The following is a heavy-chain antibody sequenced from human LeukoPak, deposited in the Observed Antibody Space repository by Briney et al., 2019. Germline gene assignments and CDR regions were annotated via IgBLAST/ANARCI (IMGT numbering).Heavy chain of an antibody. V-gene: IGHV3-11*01. CDR3: ARSLRGVRGVIIPPFDY. D-gene: IGHD3-10*01. CDR2: ISSSGSTI. CDR1: GFTFSDYY. Sequence: GGSLRLSCAATGFTFSDYYMSWIRQAPGEGLEWVSYISSSGSTIYYADSVKGRFTISRDNAKNSLYLQMNSLRAEDTAVYYCARSLRGVRGVIIPPFDYWGQGTLVTVSS. J-gene: IGHJ4*02.